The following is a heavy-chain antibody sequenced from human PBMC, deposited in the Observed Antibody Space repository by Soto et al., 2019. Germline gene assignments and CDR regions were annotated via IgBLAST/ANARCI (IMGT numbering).Heavy chain of an antibody. D-gene: IGHD2-21*02. CDR3: ARDGTTCGGDCSPGSLYYYGMDV. J-gene: IGHJ6*02. Sequence: ASVKVSCKASGYTFTSYGISWVRQAPGQGLEWMGWISAYNGNTNYAQKLQGRVTMTTDTSTSTAYMELRSLRSDDTAVYYCARDGTTCGGDCSPGSLYYYGMDVWGQGTTVTVSS. CDR2: ISAYNGNT. CDR1: GYTFTSYG. V-gene: IGHV1-18*01.